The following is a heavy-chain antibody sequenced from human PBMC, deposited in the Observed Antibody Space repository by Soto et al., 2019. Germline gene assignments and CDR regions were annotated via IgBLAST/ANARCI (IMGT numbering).Heavy chain of an antibody. CDR1: GGSISSYY. CDR2: IYYSGST. CDR3: AGGRYGGYNDAFDI. D-gene: IGHD1-26*01. V-gene: IGHV4-59*01. J-gene: IGHJ3*02. Sequence: SETLSLTCTVSGGSISSYYWSWIRQPPGKGLEWIGYIYYSGSTNYNPSLKSRVTISVDTSKNQFSLKLSSVTAADTAVYYCAGGRYGGYNDAFDIWGQGTMVTVSS.